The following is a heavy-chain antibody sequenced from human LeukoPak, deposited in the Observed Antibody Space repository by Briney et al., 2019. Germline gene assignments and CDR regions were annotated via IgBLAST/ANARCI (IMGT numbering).Heavy chain of an antibody. CDR1: GFTFSSYG. D-gene: IGHD2-8*01. V-gene: IGHV3-30*02. J-gene: IGHJ4*02. Sequence: GGSLRLSCAASGFTFSSYGMHWVRQALGKGLEWVAFIRYDGSNKYYADSVKGRFTISRDNSKNTLYLQMNSLRAEDTAVYYCAKDHCTNGVCYNDYWGQGTLVTVSS. CDR3: AKDHCTNGVCYNDY. CDR2: IRYDGSNK.